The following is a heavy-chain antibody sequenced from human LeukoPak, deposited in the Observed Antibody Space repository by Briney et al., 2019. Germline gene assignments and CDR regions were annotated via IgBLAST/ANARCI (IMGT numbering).Heavy chain of an antibody. CDR3: ARRIGNWFDP. J-gene: IGHJ5*02. D-gene: IGHD1-26*01. CDR2: INPDGGNT. CDR1: GYTFTNSY. Sequence: ASVKVSCKASGYTFTNSYIHWVRQAPGQVLEWMGLINPDGGNTNYAQKFQGRVTITADESTSTAYMELSSLRSEDTAVYYCARRIGNWFDPWGQGTLVTVSS. V-gene: IGHV1-46*01.